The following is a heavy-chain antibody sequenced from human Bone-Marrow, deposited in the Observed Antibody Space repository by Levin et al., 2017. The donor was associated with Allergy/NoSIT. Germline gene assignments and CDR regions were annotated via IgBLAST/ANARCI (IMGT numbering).Heavy chain of an antibody. V-gene: IGHV3-30-3*01. CDR1: GFTFSSYA. Sequence: AGGSLRLSCAASGFTFSSYAMHWVRQAPGKGLEWVAVISYDGSNKYYADSVKGRFTISRDNSKNTLYLQMNSLRAEDTAVYYCARGDIVVVVAATGGAFDIWGQGTMVTVSS. CDR3: ARGDIVVVVAATGGAFDI. D-gene: IGHD2-15*01. CDR2: ISYDGSNK. J-gene: IGHJ3*02.